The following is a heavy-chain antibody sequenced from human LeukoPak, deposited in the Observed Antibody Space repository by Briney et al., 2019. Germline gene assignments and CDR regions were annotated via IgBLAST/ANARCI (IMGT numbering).Heavy chain of an antibody. J-gene: IGHJ6*02. D-gene: IGHD3-22*01. CDR3: ARDRDRRNGYYSGMDV. Sequence: GGSLRLSCGASGFTFSAYPIHWVRQAPGKGLEWVAVISYDGINKYYADSVKGQFTISRDNSKNTLYLQMNSLRGDDTAVYYCARDRDRRNGYYSGMDVWGQGTTVTVSS. CDR2: ISYDGINK. V-gene: IGHV3-30-3*01. CDR1: GFTFSAYP.